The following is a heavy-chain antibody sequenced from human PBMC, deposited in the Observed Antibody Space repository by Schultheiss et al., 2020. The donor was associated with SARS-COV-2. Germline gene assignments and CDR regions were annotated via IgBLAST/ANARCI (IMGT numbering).Heavy chain of an antibody. CDR3: ARVNYYDSSDAFDI. Sequence: SETLSLTCSVSGGSLSRSSYYWGWVRQSPGKGLEWIGSVYTSGSTSHNPALRSRVAVSVDTSKNLFSLRLSSVTAADTAVYFCARVNYYDSSDAFDIWGQGTMVTVSS. J-gene: IGHJ3*02. CDR1: GGSLSRSSYY. CDR2: VYTSGST. V-gene: IGHV4-39*01. D-gene: IGHD3-22*01.